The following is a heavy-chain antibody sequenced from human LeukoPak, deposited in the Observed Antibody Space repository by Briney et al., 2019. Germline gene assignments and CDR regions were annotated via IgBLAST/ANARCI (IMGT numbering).Heavy chain of an antibody. J-gene: IGHJ5*02. Sequence: NPSETLSLTCTVSGGSISSYYWSWIRQPPGKGLEWIGYIYYSGSTNYNPSLKSRVTISVDTSKNQFSLKLSSVTAADTAVYYCARDGGQQLVFDPWGQGTLVTVSS. CDR2: IYYSGST. D-gene: IGHD6-13*01. V-gene: IGHV4-59*01. CDR3: ARDGGQQLVFDP. CDR1: GGSISSYY.